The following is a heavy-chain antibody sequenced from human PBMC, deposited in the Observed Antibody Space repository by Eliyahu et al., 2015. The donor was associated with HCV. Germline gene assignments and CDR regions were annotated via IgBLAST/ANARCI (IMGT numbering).Heavy chain of an antibody. CDR3: ARGQRDY. Sequence: EVQLVXSGGGLVQPGGSLRLSCAXSGFSFSSYXMSWVRQAPGKGLEWVXNIKEDGSEKYYVDSVKGRFTISRDNAKNSLYLQMNSLRAEDTAVYYCARGQRDYWGQGTLVTVSS. V-gene: IGHV3-7*01. CDR1: GFSFSSYX. J-gene: IGHJ4*02. CDR2: IKEDGSEK.